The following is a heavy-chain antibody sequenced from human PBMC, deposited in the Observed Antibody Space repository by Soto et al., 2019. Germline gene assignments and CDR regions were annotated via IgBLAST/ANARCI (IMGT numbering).Heavy chain of an antibody. CDR3: SSGHQDLLSFPTRRSSDL. CDR1: SDSDA. Sequence: SDSDAWTCVGQPPGKGLEWIGYVYSTEITNYNPSLKSRVAMSIDTSKNQFSLKVRSVTAADTAVYYCSSGHQDLLSFPTRRSSDL. J-gene: IGHJ2*01. V-gene: IGHV4-61*01. CDR2: VYSTEIT. D-gene: IGHD1-26*01.